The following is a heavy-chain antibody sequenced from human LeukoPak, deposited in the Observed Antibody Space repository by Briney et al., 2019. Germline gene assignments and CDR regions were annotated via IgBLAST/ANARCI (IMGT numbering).Heavy chain of an antibody. CDR3: ARKEDTAMVHYYFDY. CDR1: GFTFSSYA. CDR2: ISGSGGST. D-gene: IGHD5-18*01. V-gene: IGHV3-23*01. Sequence: GGSLRLSCAASGFTFSSYAMSWVRQAPGKGLEWVSAISGSGGSTYYADSVKGRFTISRDNSKNTLYLQMNSLRAQDTAVYYCARKEDTAMVHYYFDYWGQGTLVTVSS. J-gene: IGHJ4*02.